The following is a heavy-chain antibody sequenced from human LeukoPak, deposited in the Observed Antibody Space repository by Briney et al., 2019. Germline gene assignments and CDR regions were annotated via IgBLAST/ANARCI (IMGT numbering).Heavy chain of an antibody. CDR1: GFTFNNFG. V-gene: IGHV3-23*01. J-gene: IGHJ4*02. CDR3: AMMDSLHDY. Sequence: GSSLRLSCAASGFTFNNFGMHWVRQAPGKGLEWVSAISGSGGSTYYADSVKGRFTISRDNSKNTLYLQMNSLRAEDTAVYYCAMMDSLHDYWGQGTLVTVSS. CDR2: ISGSGGST. D-gene: IGHD2-2*03.